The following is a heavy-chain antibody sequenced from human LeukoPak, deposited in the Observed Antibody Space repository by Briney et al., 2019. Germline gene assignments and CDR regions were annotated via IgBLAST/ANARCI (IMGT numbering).Heavy chain of an antibody. D-gene: IGHD2-2*01. Sequence: RGSLRLSCAASGFTFSSYAMHWVRQAPGKGLEWVAVISYDGSNKYYADSVKGRFTISRDNSKNTLYLQMNSLRAEDTAVYYCARAIYCSSTSCYDNWFDPWGQGTLVTVSS. CDR1: GFTFSSYA. J-gene: IGHJ5*02. CDR2: ISYDGSNK. V-gene: IGHV3-30-3*01. CDR3: ARAIYCSSTSCYDNWFDP.